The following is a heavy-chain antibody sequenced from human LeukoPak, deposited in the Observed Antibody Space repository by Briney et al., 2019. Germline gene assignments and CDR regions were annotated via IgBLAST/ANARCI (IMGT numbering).Heavy chain of an antibody. CDR1: GFTFSSYS. J-gene: IGHJ4*02. V-gene: IGHV3-21*01. CDR3: AREVWGSYGYFDY. CDR2: MSSSSSYI. Sequence: AGGSLRLSCAASGFTFSSYSMNWVRQAPGKGLEWVSSMSSSSSYIYYADSVRGRFTISRDNAKNSLYLQMNSLRAEDTAVYYCAREVWGSYGYFDYWGQGTLVTVSS. D-gene: IGHD3-16*01.